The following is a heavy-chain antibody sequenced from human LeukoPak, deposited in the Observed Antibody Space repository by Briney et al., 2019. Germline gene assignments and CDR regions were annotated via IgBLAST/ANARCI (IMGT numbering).Heavy chain of an antibody. CDR2: ISSASSYI. CDR3: ARVYGSGSYVFDY. CDR1: GFTFSTYG. Sequence: GGSLRLSCSASGFTFSTYGMNWVRQAPGKGLEWVSFISSASSYIYYADSVKGRFTISRDNAKNSLYLQMNSLRAEDTAVYYCARVYGSGSYVFDYWGQGTLVTVSS. D-gene: IGHD3-10*01. J-gene: IGHJ4*02. V-gene: IGHV3-21*01.